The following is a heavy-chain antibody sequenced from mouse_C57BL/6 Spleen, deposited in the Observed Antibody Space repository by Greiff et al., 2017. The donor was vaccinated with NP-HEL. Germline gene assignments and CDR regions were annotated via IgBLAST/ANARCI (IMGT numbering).Heavy chain of an antibody. V-gene: IGHV1-52*01. D-gene: IGHD3-2*02. CDR3: AREEDSSGYRDFDY. J-gene: IGHJ2*01. CDR1: GYTFTSYW. CDR2: IDPSDSET. Sequence: QVQLQQPGAELVRPGSSVKLSCKASGYTFTSYWMHWVKQRPIQGLEWIGNIDPSDSETHYNQKFKDKATLTVDKSSSTAYMQLSSLTSEDSAVYYCAREEDSSGYRDFDYWGQGTTLTVSS.